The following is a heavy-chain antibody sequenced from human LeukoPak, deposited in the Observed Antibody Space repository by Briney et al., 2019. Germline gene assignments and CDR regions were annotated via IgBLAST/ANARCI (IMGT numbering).Heavy chain of an antibody. CDR1: GYSFTTYG. Sequence: ASVKVSCKTSGYSFTTYGVSWVRQAPGQGLQWMGWISGSNGNTNCLQSLQGRLALTTDTSTSTAYMELRSLRSDDTAIYYCARAGAILTAHFDTWGQGALVIVSS. D-gene: IGHD2-21*02. CDR3: ARAGAILTAHFDT. CDR2: ISGSNGNT. V-gene: IGHV1-18*01. J-gene: IGHJ4*02.